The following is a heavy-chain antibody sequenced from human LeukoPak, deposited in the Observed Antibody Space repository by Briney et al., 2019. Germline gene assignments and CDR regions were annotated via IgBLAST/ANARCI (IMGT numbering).Heavy chain of an antibody. CDR2: INPNSGGT. D-gene: IGHD5-12*01. CDR1: GYTFTGYY. V-gene: IGHV1-2*02. J-gene: IGHJ4*02. CDR3: ARAWLRLNPYFDY. Sequence: ASVKVSCEASGYTFTGYYMHWVRQAPGQGLEWMGWINPNSGGTNYQGRVTMTRDTSISTSYMELSRLRSDDTAVYYCARAWLRLNPYFDYWGQGTLVTVSS.